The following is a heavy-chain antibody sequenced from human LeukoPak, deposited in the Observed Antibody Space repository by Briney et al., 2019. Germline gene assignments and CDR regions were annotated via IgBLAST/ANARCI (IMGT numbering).Heavy chain of an antibody. CDR1: GFSLSTGGMR. J-gene: IGHJ4*02. CDR3: ARDSSWSFDY. D-gene: IGHD6-13*01. CDR2: IDWDDDE. Sequence: SGPALVKPTQPLTLTCTFSGFSLSTGGMRVSWIRQPPGKALEWLARIDWDDDEFYSTSLKTRLTISKDTSKNQVVLTMTNMDPVDTATYYCARDSSWSFDYWGQGTLVTVSS. V-gene: IGHV2-70*04.